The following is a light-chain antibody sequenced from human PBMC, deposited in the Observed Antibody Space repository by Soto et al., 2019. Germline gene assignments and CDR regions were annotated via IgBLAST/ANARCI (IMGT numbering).Light chain of an antibody. CDR3: QQSFSIPST. CDR1: QTIDNN. CDR2: VAF. V-gene: IGKV1-39*01. J-gene: IGKJ2*01. Sequence: DIQMTQSPSSLSASVGDRVTITCRASQTIDNNLHWYQQKPGKAPRLLIYVAFSLQSGVPSRFSGSASGTDFTLTISSLQPDDFATYFCQQSFSIPSTFGQGPILEIK.